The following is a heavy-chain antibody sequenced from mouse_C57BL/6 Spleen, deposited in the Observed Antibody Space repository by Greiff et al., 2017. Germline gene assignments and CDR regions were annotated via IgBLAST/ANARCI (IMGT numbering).Heavy chain of an antibody. CDR1: GFTFSDYG. CDR2: ISSGSSTI. Sequence: EVNLVESGGGLVKPGGSLKLSCAASGFTFSDYGMHWVRQAPEKGLEWVAYISSGSSTIYYADTVKGRFTISRDNAKNTLFLQMTSLRSEDTAMYYCAKKANSYHLYGAMDYWGQGTSVTVSS. J-gene: IGHJ4*01. CDR3: AKKANSYHLYGAMDY. V-gene: IGHV5-17*01. D-gene: IGHD1-1*01.